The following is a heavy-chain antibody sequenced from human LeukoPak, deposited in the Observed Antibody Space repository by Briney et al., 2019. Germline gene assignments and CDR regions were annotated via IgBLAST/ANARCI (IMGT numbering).Heavy chain of an antibody. J-gene: IGHJ6*03. D-gene: IGHD6-6*01. Sequence: GGSLRLSCAASGFTFSSYAMHWVRQAPGKGLEWVAVISYGGSNKYYADSVKGRFTISRDNSKNTLYLQMNSLRAEDTAVYYCAREAISSSTSHYYYYYMDVWGKGTTVTVSS. CDR1: GFTFSSYA. V-gene: IGHV3-30*04. CDR3: AREAISSSTSHYYYYYMDV. CDR2: ISYGGSNK.